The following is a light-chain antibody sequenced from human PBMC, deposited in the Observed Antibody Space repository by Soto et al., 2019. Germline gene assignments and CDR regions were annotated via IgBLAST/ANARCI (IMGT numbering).Light chain of an antibody. CDR3: QQYGSSRT. J-gene: IGKJ1*01. Sequence: EIVLTQSPGTLSLSPGERATLSCRASQSVSSSYLAWYQQKPGQAPRLLIYGASSRATGIQDRFSGSGSGTDFTLTISRLEPEDFAVYYCQQYGSSRTFGQGTKVEIK. CDR1: QSVSSSY. CDR2: GAS. V-gene: IGKV3-20*01.